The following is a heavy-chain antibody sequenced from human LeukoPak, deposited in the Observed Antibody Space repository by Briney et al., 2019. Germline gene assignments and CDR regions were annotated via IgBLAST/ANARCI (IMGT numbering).Heavy chain of an antibody. D-gene: IGHD3-10*01. Sequence: GGSLRLSCAASGFTFSSYSMNWVRQAPGKGLEWVSYISSSSSTIYYADSVKGRFTISRDNAKNSLYPQMNSLRDEDTAVYYCARETVLLWFGESGQGMDVWGQGATVTVSS. CDR2: ISSSSSTI. V-gene: IGHV3-48*02. J-gene: IGHJ6*02. CDR3: ARETVLLWFGESGQGMDV. CDR1: GFTFSSYS.